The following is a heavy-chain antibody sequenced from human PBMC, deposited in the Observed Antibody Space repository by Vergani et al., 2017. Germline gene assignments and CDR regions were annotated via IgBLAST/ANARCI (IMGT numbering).Heavy chain of an antibody. Sequence: QVQLVQSGAEVKKPGASVKVSCKASEYTFTSYYMHWVRQAPGQGLEWMGIINPSGGSTSYAQKFQGRVTMTRDTSTSTVYMALSSLRSEDTAVYYCARDSRYCSSTSCYVGRDWFDPWGQGTLVTVSS. CDR2: INPSGGST. J-gene: IGHJ5*02. D-gene: IGHD2-2*01. CDR3: ARDSRYCSSTSCYVGRDWFDP. CDR1: EYTFTSYY. V-gene: IGHV1-46*01.